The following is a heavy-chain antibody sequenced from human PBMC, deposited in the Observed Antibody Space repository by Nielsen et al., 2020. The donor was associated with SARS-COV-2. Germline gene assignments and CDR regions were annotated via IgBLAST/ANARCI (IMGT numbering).Heavy chain of an antibody. J-gene: IGHJ4*02. CDR3: ARGPDYYDSSGYYYAVPYYCDY. CDR2: IWYDGSNK. D-gene: IGHD3-22*01. Sequence: GGSLRLSCAASGFTFSSYGMHWVRQAPGKGLEWVAVIWYDGSNKYYADSVKGRFTISRDNSKNTLYLQMNSLRAEDTAVYYCARGPDYYDSSGYYYAVPYYCDYWGQGTLVTVSS. CDR1: GFTFSSYG. V-gene: IGHV3-33*08.